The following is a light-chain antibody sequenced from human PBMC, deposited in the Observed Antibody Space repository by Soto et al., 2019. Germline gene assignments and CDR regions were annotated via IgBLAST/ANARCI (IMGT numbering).Light chain of an antibody. CDR2: WAS. J-gene: IGKJ1*01. CDR1: QSVLYSSNNKNY. V-gene: IGKV4-1*01. Sequence: DIVMTQSPDSLAVSLGERATVNCKSSQSVLYSSNNKNYLAWYQQKVGQPPKLLIYWASTREYGVPDRFSGSGSGTAFTLTISSLQAEDVAVYYCQQYYTSPPTFGQGTQVEIK. CDR3: QQYYTSPPT.